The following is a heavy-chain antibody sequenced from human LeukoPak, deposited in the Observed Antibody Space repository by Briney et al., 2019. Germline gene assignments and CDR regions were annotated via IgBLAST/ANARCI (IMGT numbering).Heavy chain of an antibody. V-gene: IGHV1-2*06. J-gene: IGHJ4*02. Sequence: ASVKVSCKASGYTFTGYYTHWVRQAPGQGLEWMGRINPNSGGTNYAQKFQGRVTMTRDTSISTAYMELSRLRPDDTAVYYCASYDYVWGSYRPGVDYWGQGTLVTVSS. CDR2: INPNSGGT. D-gene: IGHD3-16*02. CDR3: ASYDYVWGSYRPGVDY. CDR1: GYTFTGYY.